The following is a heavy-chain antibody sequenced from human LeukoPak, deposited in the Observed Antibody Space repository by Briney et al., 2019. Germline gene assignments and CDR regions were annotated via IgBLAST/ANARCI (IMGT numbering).Heavy chain of an antibody. CDR2: INPNSGGT. CDR1: GYTFTGYY. CDR3: ARVGYGKYRGVVDY. V-gene: IGHV1-2*02. Sequence: ASVKVSCKASGYTFTGYYMHWVRQAPGQGLEWMGWINPNSGGTNYAQKFQGRVTMTRDTSISTAYMELSSLRSEDTAVYYCARVGYGKYRGVVDYWGQGTLVTVSS. D-gene: IGHD5-12*01. J-gene: IGHJ4*02.